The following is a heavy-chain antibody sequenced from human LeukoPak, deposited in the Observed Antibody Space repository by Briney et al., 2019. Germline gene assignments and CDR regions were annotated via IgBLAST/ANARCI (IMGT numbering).Heavy chain of an antibody. D-gene: IGHD3-10*01. V-gene: IGHV4-59*01. CDR3: ARDQGSWWFDP. Sequence: SETLSLTCSVSGGSMSSYYWSWMRQPPGKGLEWIGYIYYSGSTDYNPSLRSRVTISLDTSKNQFSPKLTSVTAADTAVYYCARDQGSWWFDPWGQGTLVTVSS. CDR2: IYYSGST. J-gene: IGHJ5*02. CDR1: GGSMSSYY.